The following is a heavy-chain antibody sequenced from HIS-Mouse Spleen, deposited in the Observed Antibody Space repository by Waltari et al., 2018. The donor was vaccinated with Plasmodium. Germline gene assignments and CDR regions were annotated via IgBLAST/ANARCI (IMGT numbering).Heavy chain of an antibody. CDR1: GGSFSGYY. D-gene: IGHD6-19*01. CDR2: INHSGST. J-gene: IGHJ4*02. CDR3: ARGPGYSSGWYYFDY. Sequence: QVQLQQWGAGLLKPSAPLSLTCAVYGGSFSGYYWSWIRQPPGKGLEWIGEINHSGSTNYNPSLKSRVTISVDTSKNQFSLKLSSVTAADTAVYYCARGPGYSSGWYYFDYWGQGTLVTVSS. V-gene: IGHV4-34*01.